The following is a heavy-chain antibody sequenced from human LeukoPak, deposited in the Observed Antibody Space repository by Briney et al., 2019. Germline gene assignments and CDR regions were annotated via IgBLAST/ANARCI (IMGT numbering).Heavy chain of an antibody. CDR2: IHPSGST. J-gene: IGHJ4*02. Sequence: SETLSLTCTVSGGSISSGSYHWSWIRQPAGKGVEWIGRIHPSGSTNYNPSLKSRLTISVDTSKNEVSLRLNSVTATDTAVYYCARDGDHSSGQPDYWGQGTLVTVSS. CDR3: ARDGDHSSGQPDY. D-gene: IGHD4-11*01. CDR1: GGSISSGSYH. V-gene: IGHV4-61*02.